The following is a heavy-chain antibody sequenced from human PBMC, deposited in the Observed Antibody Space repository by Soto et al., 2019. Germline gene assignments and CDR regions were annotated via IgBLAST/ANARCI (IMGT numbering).Heavy chain of an antibody. Sequence: SETLSLTCTVSGGSISSGDYYWSWIRQPPGKGLEWIGYIYYSGSTYYNPSLKSRVTISVDTSKNQFSLKLSSVTAADTAVYYCAREAFWGLERLLDYWGQGTLVTVSS. CDR2: IYYSGST. CDR1: GGSISSGDYY. CDR3: AREAFWGLERLLDY. J-gene: IGHJ4*02. D-gene: IGHD1-1*01. V-gene: IGHV4-30-4*01.